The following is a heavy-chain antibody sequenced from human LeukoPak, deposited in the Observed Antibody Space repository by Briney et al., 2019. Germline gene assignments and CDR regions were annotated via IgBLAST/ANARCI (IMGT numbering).Heavy chain of an antibody. J-gene: IGHJ4*02. CDR3: ARGRVYDSSGYGGGSFDY. CDR1: GGSFSGYY. CDR2: INHSGST. Sequence: SGTLSLTCAVYGGSFSGYYWSWIRQPPGKGLEWIGEINHSGSTNYNPSLKSRVTISVDTSKNQFSLKLSSATAADTAVYYCARGRVYDSSGYGGGSFDYWGQGTLVTVSS. D-gene: IGHD3-22*01. V-gene: IGHV4-34*01.